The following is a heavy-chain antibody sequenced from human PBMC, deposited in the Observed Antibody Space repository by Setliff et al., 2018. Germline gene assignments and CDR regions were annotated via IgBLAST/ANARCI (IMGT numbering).Heavy chain of an antibody. CDR1: GFTFSTYW. CDR2: ISTDGSSI. CDR3: ARVGSKPQLGWFDP. Sequence: SCVTSGFTFSTYWMHWVRQAPGQGLVWVARISTDGSSITYADSVKGRFTISRDNARNTLYLQMNSLTAGDTAVYYCARVGSKPQLGWFDPWGQGTLVTVSS. D-gene: IGHD1-26*01. V-gene: IGHV3-74*03. J-gene: IGHJ5*02.